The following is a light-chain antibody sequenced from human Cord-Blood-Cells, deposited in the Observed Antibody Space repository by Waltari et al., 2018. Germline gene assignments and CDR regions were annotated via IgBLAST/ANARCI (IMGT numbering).Light chain of an antibody. CDR2: RNN. CDR1: SSNIGSNS. J-gene: IGLJ3*02. CDR3: AAWDDSLSGWV. Sequence: QSVLTQPPSASGTPGQRVTISCSGSSSNIGSNSVYWYQHLPGTAPKLLIDRNNQRPAGVPDLFSGSKSGTSASLAIGGLRSEDEADYYCAAWDDSLSGWVFGGGTKLTVL. V-gene: IGLV1-47*01.